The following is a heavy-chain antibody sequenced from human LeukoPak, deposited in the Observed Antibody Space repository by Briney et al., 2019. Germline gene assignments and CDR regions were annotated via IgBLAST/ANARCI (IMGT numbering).Heavy chain of an antibody. CDR3: TRHHDYVWWRAENWFDP. V-gene: IGHV3-73*01. CDR1: GFTFSGSA. J-gene: IGHJ5*02. D-gene: IGHD3-16*01. CDR2: IRSKANSYAT. Sequence: GGSLRLSCAASGFTFSGSAMHWVRQASGKGLEWVGRIRSKANSYATAYAASVKGRFTISRDDSKNTAYLQMNSLKTEDTAVYYCTRHHDYVWWRAENWFDPWGQGTLVTVSS.